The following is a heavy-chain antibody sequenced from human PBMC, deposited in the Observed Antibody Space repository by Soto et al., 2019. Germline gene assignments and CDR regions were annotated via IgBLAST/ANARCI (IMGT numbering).Heavy chain of an antibody. V-gene: IGHV3-66*01. D-gene: IGHD6-19*01. J-gene: IGHJ4*02. CDR2: IYSGGST. Sequence: GGSLRLSCASSGFTVSSNYMSLVRQAPGKGLEWVSVIYSGGSTYYADSVKGRFTISRDNSKNTLYLQMNSLRAEDTAVYYCARDAVAGFDYWGQGTLVTVSS. CDR1: GFTVSSNY. CDR3: ARDAVAGFDY.